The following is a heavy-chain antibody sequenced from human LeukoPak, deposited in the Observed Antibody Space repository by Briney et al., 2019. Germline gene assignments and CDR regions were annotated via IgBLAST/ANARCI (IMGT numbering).Heavy chain of an antibody. CDR2: IYSGGST. Sequence: GGSLRLSCAASGFTVSSNYMSWVRQAPGKGREWVSVIYSGGSTYYADSVKGRFTISRDNSKNTLYLQMNSLRAEDTAVYYCARDGAGYSFDYWGQGTLVTVSS. V-gene: IGHV3-66*02. J-gene: IGHJ4*02. D-gene: IGHD3-22*01. CDR3: ARDGAGYSFDY. CDR1: GFTVSSNY.